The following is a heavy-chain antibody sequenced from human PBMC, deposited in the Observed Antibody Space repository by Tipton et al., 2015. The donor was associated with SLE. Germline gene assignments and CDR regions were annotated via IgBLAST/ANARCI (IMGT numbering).Heavy chain of an antibody. D-gene: IGHD3-22*01. Sequence: TLSLTCTVSGGSISSYYWSWIRQPAGKGLEWIGRIYTSGSTNYNPSLKSRVTISVDTSKNQFSLKLSSVTAADTAMYYCARLFYDSSGFDPWGQGILVTVSS. V-gene: IGHV4-4*07. CDR2: IYTSGST. CDR3: ARLFYDSSGFDP. J-gene: IGHJ5*02. CDR1: GGSISSYY.